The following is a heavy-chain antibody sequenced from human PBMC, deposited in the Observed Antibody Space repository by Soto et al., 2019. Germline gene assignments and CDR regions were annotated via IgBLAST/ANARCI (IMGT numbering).Heavy chain of an antibody. V-gene: IGHV3-73*01. J-gene: IGHJ6*03. Sequence: EVQLMESGGGLVQPGGSLKLSCAASGFTFSGSAMHWVRQASGKGLEWVGRIRSKANNYATAYGASVKGRFTISRDDSKNTAYLQMNSLKTEDTAVYYCSRQASDFWSGKPQYYMDVWGKGTTVTVSS. CDR1: GFTFSGSA. CDR2: IRSKANNYAT. CDR3: SRQASDFWSGKPQYYMDV. D-gene: IGHD3-3*01.